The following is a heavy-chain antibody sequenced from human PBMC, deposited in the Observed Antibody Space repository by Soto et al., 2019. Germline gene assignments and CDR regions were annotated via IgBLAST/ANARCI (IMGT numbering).Heavy chain of an antibody. J-gene: IGHJ5*02. CDR2: IYYSGST. CDR1: GGSVSSGSYY. CDR3: ARDQYSPRGFDP. D-gene: IGHD4-4*01. V-gene: IGHV4-61*01. Sequence: ETLSLTCTVSGGSVSSGSYYWSWIRQPPGKGLEWIGYIYYSGSTNYNPSLKSRVTISVDTSKNQFSLKLSSVTAADTAVYYCARDQYSPRGFDPWGQGTLVTVSS.